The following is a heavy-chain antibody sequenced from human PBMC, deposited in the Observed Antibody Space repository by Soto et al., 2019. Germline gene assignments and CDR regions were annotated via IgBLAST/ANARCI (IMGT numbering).Heavy chain of an antibody. CDR2: ISGSGGST. J-gene: IGHJ6*02. V-gene: IGHV3-23*01. Sequence: GGSLSLSCAASEFPFSSYPMSGVRQAPGRGLEWVSAISGSGGSTYYADSVKGRFTTSRDNSKNTLYLQMNSLRAEDTAVYYCAKDRGYDFWSGHYYGMDVWGQGTTVTVSS. CDR1: EFPFSSYP. D-gene: IGHD3-3*01. CDR3: AKDRGYDFWSGHYYGMDV.